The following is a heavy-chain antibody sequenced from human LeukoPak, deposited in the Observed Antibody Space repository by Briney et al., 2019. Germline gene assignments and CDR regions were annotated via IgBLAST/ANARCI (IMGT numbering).Heavy chain of an antibody. V-gene: IGHV7-4-1*02. J-gene: IGHJ4*02. CDR2: INTHTGNP. Sequence: ASVKVSCKASGYTFISYAMNWVRQAPGQGLEWMGWINTHTGNPTYAQGFTGRFVFSLDTSVSTAYLQISSLKAEDTAVYYCAREYIDPPLGDFDSASYIDYWGQGTLVTVS. CDR1: GYTFISYA. CDR3: AREYIDPPLGDFDSASYIDY. D-gene: IGHD3-10*01.